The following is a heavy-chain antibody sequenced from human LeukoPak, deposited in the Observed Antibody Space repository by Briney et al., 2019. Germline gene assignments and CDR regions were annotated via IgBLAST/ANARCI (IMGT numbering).Heavy chain of an antibody. CDR2: IRQDGSEK. V-gene: IGHV3-7*03. D-gene: IGHD5-24*01. CDR1: GFTFSSYW. J-gene: IGHJ4*02. CDR3: ARDKGDDEGSKFDF. Sequence: GGSLRLSCAASGFTFSSYWMSWVRQAPGKGLEWVANIRQDGSEKYYVDSVKGRYTISRDNAQNSLYLQMNSLRAEDTAVYYCARDKGDDEGSKFDFWGQGTLVTVSS.